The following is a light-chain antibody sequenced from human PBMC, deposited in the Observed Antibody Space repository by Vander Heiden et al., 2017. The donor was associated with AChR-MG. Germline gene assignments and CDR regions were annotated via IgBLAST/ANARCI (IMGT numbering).Light chain of an antibody. CDR2: AAS. J-gene: IGKJ3*01. CDR1: QSITNY. Sequence: DIEMTQSPSSLSASVGDRVTITCRASQSITNYLNWYQQQPGKAPKLLIYAASTVQSGVPSRFSGRGAGTDFTLTISSLQPEDFATYYCQQSYSSPYGFGPGTKLDIE. CDR3: QQSYSSPYG. V-gene: IGKV1-39*01.